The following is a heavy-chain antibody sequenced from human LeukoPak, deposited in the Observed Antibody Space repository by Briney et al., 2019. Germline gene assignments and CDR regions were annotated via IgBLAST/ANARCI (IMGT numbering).Heavy chain of an antibody. CDR1: GYTFTSYY. D-gene: IGHD6-13*01. J-gene: IGHJ4*02. Sequence: ASVKVSXKASGYTFTSYYMHWVRQAPGQGLEWMGIINPSGGSTSYAQKFQGRVTMTRDTSTSTVYMELSSLRSEDTAVYYCARSLGARKWASSLNFDYWGQGTLVTVSS. CDR3: ARSLGARKWASSLNFDY. V-gene: IGHV1-46*01. CDR2: INPSGGST.